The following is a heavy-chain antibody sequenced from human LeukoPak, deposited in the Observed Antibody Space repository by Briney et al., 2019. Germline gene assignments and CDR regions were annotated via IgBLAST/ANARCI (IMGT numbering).Heavy chain of an antibody. CDR1: GYTFTSYY. J-gene: IGHJ5*02. Sequence: ASVKVSCKASGYTFTSYYMHWVRQAPGQGLEWMGIINPSGGSTSYAQKFQGRVTMTRDMSTSTVYMELSSLRSEDTAVYYCATEGPGTWFDPWGQGTLVTVSS. V-gene: IGHV1-46*01. CDR2: INPSGGST. CDR3: ATEGPGTWFDP.